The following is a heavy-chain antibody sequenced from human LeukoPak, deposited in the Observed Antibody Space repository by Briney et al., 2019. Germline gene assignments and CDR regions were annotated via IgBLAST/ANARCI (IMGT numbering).Heavy chain of an antibody. CDR2: IIPIFGTA. CDR3: ARGSLGYCSSTSCYVDYYYYYGMDV. CDR1: GGTFSSYA. V-gene: IGHV1-69*13. D-gene: IGHD2-2*01. Sequence: ASVKVSCKASGGTFSSYAISWVRQAPGQGLERMGGIIPIFGTANYAQKFQGRVTITADESTSTAYMELSSLRSEDTAVYYCARGSLGYCSSTSCYVDYYYYYGMDVWGQGTTVTVSS. J-gene: IGHJ6*02.